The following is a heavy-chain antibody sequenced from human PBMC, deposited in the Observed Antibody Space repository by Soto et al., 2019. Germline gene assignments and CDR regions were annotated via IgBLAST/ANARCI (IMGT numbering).Heavy chain of an antibody. V-gene: IGHV1-2*02. D-gene: IGHD3-9*01. CDR1: GDTFTGSY. CDR3: ARDVRYFDWLLFNFYYCIDV. Sequence: KASGDTFTGSYMHWVRQAPGQGLEWMGWINPNSGGTNYAQKFQGRVTMTRDTSISTAYMELSRLRSDDTAVYYCARDVRYFDWLLFNFYYCIDV. J-gene: IGHJ6*01. CDR2: INPNSGGT.